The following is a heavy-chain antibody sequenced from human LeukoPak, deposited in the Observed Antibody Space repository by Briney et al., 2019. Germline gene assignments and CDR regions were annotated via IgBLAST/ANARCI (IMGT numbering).Heavy chain of an antibody. CDR1: GGSISSYY. Sequence: PSETLSLTCTVSGGSISSYYWSWIRQPPGKGLEWIGYIYYSGSTNYNPSLKSRVTISVDTSKNQFSLKLSSVTAADTAVYYCARWGIVGAITLFEYYYYGMDVWGQGTTVTVSS. D-gene: IGHD1-26*01. CDR3: ARWGIVGAITLFEYYYYGMDV. J-gene: IGHJ6*02. CDR2: IYYSGST. V-gene: IGHV4-59*08.